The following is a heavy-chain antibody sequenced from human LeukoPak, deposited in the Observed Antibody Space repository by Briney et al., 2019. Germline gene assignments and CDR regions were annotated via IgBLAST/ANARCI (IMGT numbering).Heavy chain of an antibody. D-gene: IGHD3-10*01. CDR3: ARTYGSGSNYNFGY. CDR2: IHYSGST. Sequence: KPSETLSLTCTVSGGSISYYYWSWIRQPPGKGLEWIGYIHYSGSTNYNPSLKSRVTMSIDTSKNQFSLKLGSVTAADTAVYYCARTYGSGSNYNFGYWGQGTLVTVSS. J-gene: IGHJ4*02. CDR1: GGSISYYY. V-gene: IGHV4-59*01.